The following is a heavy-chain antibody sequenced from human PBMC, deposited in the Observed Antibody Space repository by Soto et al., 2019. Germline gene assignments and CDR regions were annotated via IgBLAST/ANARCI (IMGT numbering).Heavy chain of an antibody. CDR3: SKDGDSISRNKPLDS. J-gene: IGHJ4*02. CDR1: GLTFTSYA. Sequence: GGSLRPSCAASGLTFTSYAMCWVRKAPGKGPEWVSSIIVSGDRPFYADSVKGRFTISRDTPRNTPNLQITSLRAEDTAVYYCSKDGDSISRNKPLDSWGQGTLVTVSS. D-gene: IGHD3-22*01. CDR2: IIVSGDRP. V-gene: IGHV3-23*01.